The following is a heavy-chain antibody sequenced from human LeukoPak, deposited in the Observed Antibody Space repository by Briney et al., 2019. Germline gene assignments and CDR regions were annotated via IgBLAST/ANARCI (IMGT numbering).Heavy chain of an antibody. CDR3: ARDAHTGSGTYWGGVDYYYGLDV. V-gene: IGHV3-30*02. Sequence: GGSLRLSCVASGFTFNTHGMHWVRQAPGKGLEWVAFIRYDGSNKYYADSVKGRFTISRDNSKNTLYLQMNSLRAEDTAVYYCARDAHTGSGTYWGGVDYYYGLDVWGQGTTVTVSS. CDR1: GFTFNTHG. CDR2: IRYDGSNK. D-gene: IGHD3-10*01. J-gene: IGHJ6*02.